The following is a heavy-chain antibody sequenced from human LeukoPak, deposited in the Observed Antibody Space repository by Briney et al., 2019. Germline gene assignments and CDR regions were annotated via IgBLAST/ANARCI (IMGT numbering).Heavy chain of an antibody. V-gene: IGHV4-34*01. D-gene: IGHD3-10*01. CDR2: IYHSGST. Sequence: SETLSLTCAVYGGSFSGYYWSWIRQPPGKGLEWIGSIYHSGSTYYNPSLKSRVTISVDTSKNQFSLKLSSVTAADTAVYYCARDGGSYYYGSGSQMGWFDPWGQGTLVTVSS. J-gene: IGHJ5*02. CDR3: ARDGGSYYYGSGSQMGWFDP. CDR1: GGSFSGYY.